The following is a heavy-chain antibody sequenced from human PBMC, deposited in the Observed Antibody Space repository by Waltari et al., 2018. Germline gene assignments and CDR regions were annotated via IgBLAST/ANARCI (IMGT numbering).Heavy chain of an antibody. D-gene: IGHD3-22*01. CDR3: ARAYYDAGGYYFDY. J-gene: IGHJ4*02. CDR2: ISSSGFDI. Sequence: ELQLVESGGGLVKPGGSLRRSCSVAGLAFSISGMAWVRQAPLKGLEWVSFISSSGFDIYYADSVKGRFTISRDNAKNSLHLQMSGLRAEDTAIYYCARAYYDAGGYYFDYWGQGTLVTVSS. CDR1: GLAFSISG. V-gene: IGHV3-21*01.